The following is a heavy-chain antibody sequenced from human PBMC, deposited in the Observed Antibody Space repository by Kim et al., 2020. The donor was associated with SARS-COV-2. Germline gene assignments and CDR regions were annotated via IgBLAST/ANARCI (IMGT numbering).Heavy chain of an antibody. CDR1: GFAVSNNY. CDR2: IYSGGTT. V-gene: IGHV3-66*02. J-gene: IGHJ4*02. Sequence: GGSLRLSCAASGFAVSNNYVSWVRQAPGKGLDWVSVIYSGGTTYHADFVKGRFTISRYNSKNTVSLGMNGLRGEVMAVYYCARAIYDSSGFYYGYYCDYWGQGTLVTVS. CDR3: ARAIYDSSGFYYGYYCDY. D-gene: IGHD3-22*01.